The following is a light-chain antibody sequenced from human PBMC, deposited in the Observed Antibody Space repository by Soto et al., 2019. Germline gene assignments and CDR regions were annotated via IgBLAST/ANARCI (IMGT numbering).Light chain of an antibody. V-gene: IGLV2-8*01. J-gene: IGLJ3*02. CDR1: GTDVGNYNY. CDR3: SSYGGSNFLL. Sequence: QSALTQPPSASGSPGQSVTISCTGTGTDVGNYNYVSWYQQYPGKAPKLIIYDVNERPSGVPDRFSGSKSGYTASLTVSGLQAEDEADYFCSSYGGSNFLLFGGGTKVTVL. CDR2: DVN.